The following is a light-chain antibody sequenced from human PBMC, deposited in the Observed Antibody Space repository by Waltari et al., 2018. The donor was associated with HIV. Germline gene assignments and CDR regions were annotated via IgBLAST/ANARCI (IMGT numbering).Light chain of an antibody. CDR2: DDY. CDR1: TPNIGSSY. Sequence: QSVLTQPPSVSAAPGQKVTISCSGSTPNIGSSYVSWYQQHPGTAPKLLIYDDYKRPSGIPDRFSGSKSGTSATLAITGLQTGDEADYYCGTWDSSLSAGIFGGGTKLTVL. J-gene: IGLJ2*01. V-gene: IGLV1-51*01. CDR3: GTWDSSLSAGI.